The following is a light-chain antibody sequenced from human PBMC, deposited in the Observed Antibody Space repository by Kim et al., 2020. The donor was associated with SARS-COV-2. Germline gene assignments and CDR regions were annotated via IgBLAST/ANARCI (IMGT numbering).Light chain of an antibody. J-gene: IGLJ3*02. Sequence: APGKTARITCGGNNIGSKRVHWYQQKPGQAPVLVIYYDSDRPSGIPERFSGSNSGNTATLTISRVEAGDEADYYCQVWDSSSGPWVFGGGTQLTVL. V-gene: IGLV3-21*04. CDR3: QVWDSSSGPWV. CDR2: YDS. CDR1: NIGSKR.